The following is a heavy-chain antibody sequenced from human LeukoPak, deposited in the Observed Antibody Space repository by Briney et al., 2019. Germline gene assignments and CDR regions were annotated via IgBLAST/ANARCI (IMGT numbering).Heavy chain of an antibody. CDR1: GFTFSSYA. Sequence: PGGSLRLSCAASGFTFSSYAMSWVRQAPGKGLEWVSAISGSGGSTYYADSVKGRFTISRDNSKNTLYLQMNSLRAEDTAVYYCARGAHYGDYGHPAVDWFDPCGQGTLVTVSS. V-gene: IGHV3-23*01. D-gene: IGHD4-17*01. CDR2: ISGSGGST. CDR3: ARGAHYGDYGHPAVDWFDP. J-gene: IGHJ5*02.